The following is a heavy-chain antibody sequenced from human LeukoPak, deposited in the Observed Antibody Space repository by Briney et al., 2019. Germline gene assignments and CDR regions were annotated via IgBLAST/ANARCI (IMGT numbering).Heavy chain of an antibody. J-gene: IGHJ5*02. CDR2: IIPILGIA. CDR1: GGTFSSYA. D-gene: IGHD3-22*01. V-gene: IGHV1-69*04. Sequence: SVKVSCKAFGGTFSSYAISWVRQAPGQGLEWMGRIIPILGIANYAQKFQGRVTITADKSTSTAYMELSSLRSEDTAVYYCARGGHDSSGYYYDWFDPWGQGTLVTVSS. CDR3: ARGGHDSSGYYYDWFDP.